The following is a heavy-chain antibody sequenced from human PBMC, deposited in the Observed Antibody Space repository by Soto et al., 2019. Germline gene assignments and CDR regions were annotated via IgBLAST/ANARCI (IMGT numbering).Heavy chain of an antibody. CDR3: ARDLREGGNWFDP. V-gene: IGHV1-3*01. CDR1: GYTFTSYA. J-gene: IGHJ5*02. CDR2: INAGNGNT. D-gene: IGHD1-26*01. Sequence: ASVKVSCKASGYTFTSYAMHWVRQAPGQRLEWMGWINAGNGNTKYSQKFQGRVTITRDTSASTAYMELSSLRSEDTAVYYCARDLREGGNWFDPWGQGTLVTVSS.